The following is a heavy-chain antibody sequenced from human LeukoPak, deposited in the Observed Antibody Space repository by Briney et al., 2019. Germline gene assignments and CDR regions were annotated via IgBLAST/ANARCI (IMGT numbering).Heavy chain of an antibody. CDR1: GFTFSSYG. CDR2: ISYDGSNK. J-gene: IGHJ4*02. CDR3: AKDFNYDSSGSGIDY. D-gene: IGHD3-22*01. Sequence: GGSLRLSCAASGFTFSSYGMHWVRQAPGKGLEWVAVISYDGSNKYYADSVKGRFTISRDNSKNTLYLQMNSLRAEDTAVYYCAKDFNYDSSGSGIDYWGQGTLVTVSS. V-gene: IGHV3-30*18.